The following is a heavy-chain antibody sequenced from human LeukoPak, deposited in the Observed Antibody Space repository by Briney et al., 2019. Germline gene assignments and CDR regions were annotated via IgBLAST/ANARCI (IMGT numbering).Heavy chain of an antibody. J-gene: IGHJ4*02. V-gene: IGHV3-7*01. CDR1: GFTFSSCS. CDR2: IKEDGSEK. D-gene: IGHD2-21*01. CDR3: GRGLYCGEKEVLGY. Sequence: GGSLRLSCAASGFTFSSCSMSWVRQAPGKGLEWVANIKEDGSEKYYVDSVKGRFTISRDNAKNSLSLQMNSLRAEDTAVYYCGRGLYCGEKEVLGYGGRGTVVTVSS.